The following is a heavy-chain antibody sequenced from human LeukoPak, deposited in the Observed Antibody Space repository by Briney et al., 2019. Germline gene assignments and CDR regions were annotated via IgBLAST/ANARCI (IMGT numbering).Heavy chain of an antibody. D-gene: IGHD2-2*01. V-gene: IGHV1-2*02. CDR1: GYTFTDY. Sequence: ASVKVSCKASGYTFTDYMHRVRQAPGQGFEWMGWINPNDGDTNYAQKFRGRVTMTRDTSISTAHMEVSRLRSDDTAVYYCARANFLYCSSTTCLFDYWGQGTLVTVSS. J-gene: IGHJ4*02. CDR2: INPNDGDT. CDR3: ARANFLYCSSTTCLFDY.